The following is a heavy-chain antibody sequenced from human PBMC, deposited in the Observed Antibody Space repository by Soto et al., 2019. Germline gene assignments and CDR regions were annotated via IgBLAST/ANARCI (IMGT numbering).Heavy chain of an antibody. D-gene: IGHD2-21*02. CDR1: GGTFSIDA. J-gene: IGHJ6*02. Sequence: ASVKVSFKTSGGTFSIDASSWGRQATGQGLEWMGGIIPIFGTANYAQKFQGRVTITADKSTSTAYMELSSLRSEDTAVYYCARMIVVVTAKSPYYYYYGMDVWGQGTTVTVSS. CDR2: IIPIFGTA. V-gene: IGHV1-69*06. CDR3: ARMIVVVTAKSPYYYYYGMDV.